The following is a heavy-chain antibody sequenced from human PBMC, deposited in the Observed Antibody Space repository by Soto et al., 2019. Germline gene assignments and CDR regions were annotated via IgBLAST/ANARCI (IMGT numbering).Heavy chain of an antibody. CDR1: GFTFISYG. CDR3: ARTPYYYDSSPAPFDY. Sequence: GGSLRLSCASSGFTFISYGMHWVRQAPGKGLEWVAVIWYDGSNKYYADSVKGRFTISRDNSKNTLYLQMNSLRAEDTAVYYCARTPYYYDSSPAPFDYWGQGTLVTVSS. D-gene: IGHD3-22*01. CDR2: IWYDGSNK. J-gene: IGHJ4*02. V-gene: IGHV3-33*01.